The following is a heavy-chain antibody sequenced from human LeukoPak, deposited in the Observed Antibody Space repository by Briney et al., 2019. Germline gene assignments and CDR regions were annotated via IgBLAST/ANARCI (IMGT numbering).Heavy chain of an antibody. CDR3: ASGAEGYVFDP. V-gene: IGHV3-48*01. J-gene: IGHJ5*02. D-gene: IGHD5-12*01. Sequence: GGSLRLSCTASGFTLSSYWMDWVRQAPGKGLEWVSYISSSSSTIYYADSVKGRFTISRDNAKNSLYLQMNSLRAEDTAVYYCASGAEGYVFDPWGQGTLVTVSS. CDR1: GFTLSSYW. CDR2: ISSSSSTI.